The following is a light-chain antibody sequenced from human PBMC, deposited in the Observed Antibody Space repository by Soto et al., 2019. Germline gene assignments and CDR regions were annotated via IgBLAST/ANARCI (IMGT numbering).Light chain of an antibody. CDR3: HQRSNWPKT. CDR1: QSVSSF. CDR2: DAS. J-gene: IGKJ1*01. Sequence: EILLTQSPATLSLSPGEKSTLSIMASQSVSSFLAWYQQKPVQAPRLLIYDASHRATGIPARFSGSGSGTDFTLTISSLETEDFAVYYCHQRSNWPKTFGQGTKVDIK. V-gene: IGKV3-11*01.